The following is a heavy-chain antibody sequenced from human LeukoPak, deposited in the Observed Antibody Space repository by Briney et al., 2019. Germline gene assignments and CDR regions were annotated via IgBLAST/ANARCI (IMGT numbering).Heavy chain of an antibody. V-gene: IGHV3-7*03. CDR1: GFTFSTYW. D-gene: IGHD4-11*01. CDR3: ARVKDLTTVTKAYYYYYMDV. CDR2: IKQDGSEK. J-gene: IGHJ6*03. Sequence: GGSLRLSCAASGFTFSTYWMSWVRQAPGRGLEWVANIKQDGSEKYSVDSLKGRFTISRDNAKNSLYLQMNSLRAEDTALYYCARVKDLTTVTKAYYYYYMDVWGKGTTVTVSS.